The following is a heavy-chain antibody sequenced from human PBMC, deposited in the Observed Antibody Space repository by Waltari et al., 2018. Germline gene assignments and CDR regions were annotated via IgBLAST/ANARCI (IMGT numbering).Heavy chain of an antibody. Sequence: QVQLVESGGGVVQPGRSLRLSCAASGFTFSRYGMHWVGRAPGKGLEWVAVIGYDGSNKYYADSVKGRFTISRDNSKNTLYLQMNSLRAEDTAVYYCARANGYSSSWYNDYWGQGTLVTVSS. CDR2: IGYDGSNK. CDR1: GFTFSRYG. CDR3: ARANGYSSSWYNDY. J-gene: IGHJ4*02. D-gene: IGHD6-13*01. V-gene: IGHV3-33*01.